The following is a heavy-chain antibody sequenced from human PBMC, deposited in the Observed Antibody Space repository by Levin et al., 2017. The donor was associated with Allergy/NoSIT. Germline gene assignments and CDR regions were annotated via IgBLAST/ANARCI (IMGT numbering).Heavy chain of an antibody. D-gene: IGHD1-26*01. V-gene: IGHV3-23*01. CDR1: GISFSTYA. J-gene: IGHJ4*02. Sequence: LAGGSLRLSCAASGISFSTYAMSWVRQAPGKGLEWVSIISGSGGSTSYADSLKGRFTISRDNSRNTLYLQMNSLRGDDTAVYYCASGYSTDRYVGNTPHLHYWGRGTLVTVSS. CDR2: ISGSGGST. CDR3: ASGYSTDRYVGNTPHLHY.